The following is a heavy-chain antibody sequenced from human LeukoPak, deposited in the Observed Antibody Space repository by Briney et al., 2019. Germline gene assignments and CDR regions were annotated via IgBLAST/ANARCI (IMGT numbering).Heavy chain of an antibody. CDR1: GYTFTGYY. Sequence: ASVKVSCKASGYTFTGYYMHWVRQAPGQGLEWMGRINPNSGGTNYAQKFQGRVTMTRDTSISTAYMELSRLRSDDTAVYYCARGRSDYVWGSYRFYYYMDVWGKGTTVTVSS. D-gene: IGHD3-16*02. V-gene: IGHV1-2*06. J-gene: IGHJ6*03. CDR2: INPNSGGT. CDR3: ARGRSDYVWGSYRFYYYMDV.